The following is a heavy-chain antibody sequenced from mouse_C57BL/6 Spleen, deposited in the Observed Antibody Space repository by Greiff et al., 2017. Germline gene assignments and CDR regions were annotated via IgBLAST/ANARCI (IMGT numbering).Heavy chain of an antibody. V-gene: IGHV5-17*01. CDR2: ISSGSSTI. CDR1: GFTFSDYG. D-gene: IGHD1-1*01. CDR3: AGHYYGSSYWFAY. J-gene: IGHJ3*01. Sequence: EVQLQQSGGGLVKPGGSLKLSCAASGFTFSDYGMHWVRQAPEKGLEWVAYISSGSSTIYYADTVKGRFTISRDNAKNTLFLQMTSLRSEDSAMYYCAGHYYGSSYWFAYWGQGTLVTVSA.